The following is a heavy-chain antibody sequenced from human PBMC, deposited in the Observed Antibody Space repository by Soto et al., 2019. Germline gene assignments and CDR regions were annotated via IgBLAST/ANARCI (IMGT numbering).Heavy chain of an antibody. D-gene: IGHD2-21*02. CDR1: GGSFTSYV. CDR3: ARGAKHIVVVTDKYAFDS. CDR2: IIPIFGTA. Sequence: GSSVNVSCKSSGGSFTSYVISWLRQAPGQGLEWMGGIIPIFGTANYAQKFQGRVTITADESTSTAYMELSSLRSEDTAVYYCARGAKHIVVVTDKYAFDSWGQGTMVTVSS. J-gene: IGHJ3*02. V-gene: IGHV1-69*13.